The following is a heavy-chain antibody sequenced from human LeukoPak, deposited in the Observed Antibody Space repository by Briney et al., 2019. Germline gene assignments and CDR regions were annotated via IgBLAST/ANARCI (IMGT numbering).Heavy chain of an antibody. CDR3: ARDLDFGDSPPS. J-gene: IGHJ5*02. V-gene: IGHV4-38-2*02. CDR2: ISPKGIT. Sequence: SETLSLTCFVSGYAINIDYSWGWIRQSPGKGLEWIGVISPKGITYYNPSLRGRVTISEDTSKNQFSLNLRSMTATDTAVYYCARDLDFGDSPPSWGQGTLVTVSS. D-gene: IGHD3-10*01. CDR1: GYAINIDYS.